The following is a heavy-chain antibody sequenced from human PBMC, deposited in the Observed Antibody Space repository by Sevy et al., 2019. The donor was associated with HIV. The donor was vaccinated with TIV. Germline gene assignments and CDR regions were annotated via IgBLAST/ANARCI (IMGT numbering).Heavy chain of an antibody. CDR3: AKVPSSGWNYLLDY. V-gene: IGHV3-30*02. CDR2: IRLDGSDR. J-gene: IGHJ4*02. CDR1: GFIFGDHG. D-gene: IGHD1-7*01. Sequence: GGSLRLSCAASGFIFGDHGMHWVRQAPGKGLEWVAFIRLDGSDRYYADSVKGRFPISRDNSKNTLYLQMNSLRAEDTAVYYCAKVPSSGWNYLLDYWGQGILVTVSS.